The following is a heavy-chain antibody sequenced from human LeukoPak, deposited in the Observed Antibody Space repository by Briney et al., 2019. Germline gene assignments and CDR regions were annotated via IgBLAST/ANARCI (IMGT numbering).Heavy chain of an antibody. D-gene: IGHD2-2*01. V-gene: IGHV3-33*06. J-gene: IGHJ4*02. CDR3: AKDAPPRVVPAAYFDY. Sequence: PGRSLRLSCAASGFTFSSYGMHWVRQAPGKGLEWVAVIWYGGSNKYYADSVKGRFTISRDNSKNTLYLQMNSLRAEDTAVYYCAKDAPPRVVPAAYFDYWGQGTLVTVSS. CDR1: GFTFSSYG. CDR2: IWYGGSNK.